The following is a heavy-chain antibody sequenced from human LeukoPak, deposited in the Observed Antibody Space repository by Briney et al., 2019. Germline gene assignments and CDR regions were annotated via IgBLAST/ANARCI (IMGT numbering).Heavy chain of an antibody. V-gene: IGHV3-11*01. CDR1: GFTFSDYY. J-gene: IGHJ4*02. CDR2: ISSSGSTI. Sequence: GGSLRLSCAASGFTFSDYYMSWIRQAPGKGLEWVSYISSSGSTIYYADSVKGRFTISRDNSKNTLYLQMNSLRAEDTAVYYCARDEGRGPTDYWGQGTLVTVSS. CDR3: ARDEGRGPTDY.